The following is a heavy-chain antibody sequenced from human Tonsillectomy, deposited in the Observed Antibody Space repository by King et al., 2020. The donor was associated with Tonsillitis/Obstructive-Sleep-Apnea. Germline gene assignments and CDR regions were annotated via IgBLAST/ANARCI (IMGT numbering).Heavy chain of an antibody. J-gene: IGHJ6*03. CDR2: INHSGST. CDR3: ARVYCSSTSCYPYYYYMDV. CDR1: GGSFSGYY. Sequence: VQLQQWGAGLLEPSKTLSLTCAMYGGSFSGYYWSWIRQPPGKGLEWIGEINHSGSTNYNPSLKSRATISVDTSKNQFSLKLNSVTAADTAVYYCARVYCSSTSCYPYYYYMDVWGKGTTVTVSS. V-gene: IGHV4-34*01. D-gene: IGHD2-2*01.